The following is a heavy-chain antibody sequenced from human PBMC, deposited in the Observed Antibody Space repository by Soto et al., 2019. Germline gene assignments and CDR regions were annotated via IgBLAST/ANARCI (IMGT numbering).Heavy chain of an antibody. CDR2: IYYSGST. CDR3: ARWPQLEPRFDY. J-gene: IGHJ4*02. D-gene: IGHD1-1*01. V-gene: IGHV4-31*03. CDR1: GGSISSGGYY. Sequence: QVQLQESGPGLVKPSQTLSLTCTVSGGSISSGGYYWSWIRQHPGKGLEWIGSIYYSGSTYYNPSLKSRFTISVDASKNPFSLKLSSVTAADTAVYYCARWPQLEPRFDYWGQGTLVTVSS.